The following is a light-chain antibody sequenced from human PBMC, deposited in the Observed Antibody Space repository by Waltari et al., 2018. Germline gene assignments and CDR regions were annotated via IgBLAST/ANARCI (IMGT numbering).Light chain of an antibody. CDR3: QTGGHGTWV. Sequence: QLVVTQSPSASASLGASVKPTCTLSSGHSSNIIAWLQQQPEKGPRYLMKVNSDGSHSRGDEIPYRFSGSSSGAERHLTISSLQAEDEADYYCQTGGHGTWVFGGGTKLTVL. CDR2: VNSDGSH. V-gene: IGLV4-69*01. CDR1: SGHSSNI. J-gene: IGLJ3*02.